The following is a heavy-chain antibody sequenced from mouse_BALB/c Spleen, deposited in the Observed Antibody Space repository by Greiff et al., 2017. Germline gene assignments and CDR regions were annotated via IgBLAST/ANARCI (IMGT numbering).Heavy chain of an antibody. CDR1: GYTFSSYW. J-gene: IGHJ4*01. V-gene: IGHV1-9*01. CDR2: ILPGSGST. D-gene: IGHD1-1*01. CDR3: ARTTVVENYAMDY. Sequence: QVQLQQSGAELMKPGASVKISCKATGYTFSSYWIEWVKQRPGHGLEWIGEILPGSGSTNYNEKFKGKATFTADTSSNTAYMQLSSLTSEDSAVYYCARTTVVENYAMDYWGQGTSVTVSS.